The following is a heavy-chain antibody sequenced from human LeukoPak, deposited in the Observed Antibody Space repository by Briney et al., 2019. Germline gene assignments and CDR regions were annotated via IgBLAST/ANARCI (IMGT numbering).Heavy chain of an antibody. D-gene: IGHD3-9*01. J-gene: IGHJ4*02. Sequence: SETLSLTCAVYGGSFSDYYWSWIRQPPGKGLEWIGEINHSGSTNYNPSLKSRVTISVDTSKNQFSLKLSSVTAADTAVYYRAREVMTGYFEPLDYWGQGTLVTVSS. CDR3: AREVMTGYFEPLDY. CDR1: GGSFSDYY. V-gene: IGHV4-34*01. CDR2: INHSGST.